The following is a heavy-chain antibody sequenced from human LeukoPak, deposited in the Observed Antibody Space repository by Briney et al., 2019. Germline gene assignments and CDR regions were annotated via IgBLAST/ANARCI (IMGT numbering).Heavy chain of an antibody. CDR3: ATETTAGTLDY. J-gene: IGHJ4*02. Sequence: ASVKVSCKASGFTFTDYYIHWVRQAPGKGLEWMGGFDPEDGEKIYAQKFQGRVTMTEDTSTDTAYMELSSLRSEDTAVYYCATETTAGTLDYWGQGTLVTVSS. CDR1: GFTFTDYY. D-gene: IGHD6-13*01. V-gene: IGHV1-24*01. CDR2: FDPEDGEK.